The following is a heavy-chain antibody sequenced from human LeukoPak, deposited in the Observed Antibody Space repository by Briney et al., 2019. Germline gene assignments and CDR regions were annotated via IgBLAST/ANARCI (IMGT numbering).Heavy chain of an antibody. CDR1: GGTFSSYA. Sequence: SVKVSCKASGGTFSSYAISWVRQAPGQGLEWMGGIIPIFGTASYAQKFQGRVTITADKSTSTAYMELSSLRSEDTAVYYCARARGSTYYYGSGPYYYYGMDVWGKGTTVTVSS. D-gene: IGHD3-10*01. CDR3: ARARGSTYYYGSGPYYYYGMDV. J-gene: IGHJ6*04. V-gene: IGHV1-69*06. CDR2: IIPIFGTA.